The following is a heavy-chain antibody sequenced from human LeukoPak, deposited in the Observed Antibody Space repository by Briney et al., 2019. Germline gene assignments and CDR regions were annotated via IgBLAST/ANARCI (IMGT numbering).Heavy chain of an antibody. D-gene: IGHD1-7*01. CDR3: ARGTWNYVDFDY. CDR1: GGSISSYY. V-gene: IGHV4-59*01. J-gene: IGHJ4*02. CDR2: IYYGGST. Sequence: SETLSLTCTVSGGSISSYYWSWIRQPPGKGLEWIGYIYYGGSTNYNPSLKSRVTISVDTSKNQFSLKLSSVPAADTAVYYCARGTWNYVDFDYWGQGTLVTVSS.